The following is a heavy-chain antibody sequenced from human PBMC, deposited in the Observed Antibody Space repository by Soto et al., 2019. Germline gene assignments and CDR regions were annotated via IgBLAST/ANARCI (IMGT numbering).Heavy chain of an antibody. J-gene: IGHJ5*02. D-gene: IGHD3-10*01. CDR1: GGSFSGYY. CDR2: INHSGST. Sequence: PSETLSLTCAVYGGSFSGYYWSWIRQPPGKGLEWIGEINHSGSTNYNPSLKSRVTISVDTSKNQFSLKLSSVTAADTAVYYCAGKSLWFGESLGTNWFDPWGQGTLVTVSS. CDR3: AGKSLWFGESLGTNWFDP. V-gene: IGHV4-34*01.